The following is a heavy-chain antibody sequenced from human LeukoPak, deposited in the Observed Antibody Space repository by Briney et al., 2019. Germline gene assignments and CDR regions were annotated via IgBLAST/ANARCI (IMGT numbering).Heavy chain of an antibody. CDR3: TRATGSFYGLGY. V-gene: IGHV3-74*01. J-gene: IGHJ4*02. CDR1: GFTFSSYW. Sequence: PGGSLRLSCAASGFTFSSYWMHWVRQAPGKGLLWVSRINSDGSVTTYADSVKGRFTISRDNAKNTLYLQTNSLRAEDTAVYYCTRATGSFYGLGYWGQGTLVTVSS. D-gene: IGHD1-26*01. CDR2: INSDGSVT.